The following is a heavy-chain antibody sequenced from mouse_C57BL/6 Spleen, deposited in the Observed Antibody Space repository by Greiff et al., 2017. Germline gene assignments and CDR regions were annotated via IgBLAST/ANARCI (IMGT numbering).Heavy chain of an antibody. Sequence: QVQLQQPGAELVRPGTSVKLSCKASGYTFTSYWMHWVKQRPGQGLEWIGVIDPSDSYTNYNQKFKGKATLTVDTSSSTAYMQLSSLTSEDSAVYYCARSQDYSYYAMDYWGQGTSVTVSS. J-gene: IGHJ4*01. V-gene: IGHV1-59*01. CDR2: IDPSDSYT. D-gene: IGHD1-1*01. CDR1: GYTFTSYW. CDR3: ARSQDYSYYAMDY.